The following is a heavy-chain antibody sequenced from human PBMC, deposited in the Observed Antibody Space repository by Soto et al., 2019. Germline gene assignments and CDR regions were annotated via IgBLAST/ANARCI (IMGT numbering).Heavy chain of an antibody. V-gene: IGHV3-9*01. Sequence: ESGGGLVQPGRSLRLSCAASGFSFDGYAMNWVRQPPGKGLEWVSGISWNSGNIDYADSVKGRCTISRDNAKNSLYLQMNSLRAEDTALYYCVKASTYSSSQGWFDPWGQGTMVTVSS. CDR3: VKASTYSSSQGWFDP. D-gene: IGHD6-6*01. CDR2: ISWNSGNI. J-gene: IGHJ5*02. CDR1: GFSFDGYA.